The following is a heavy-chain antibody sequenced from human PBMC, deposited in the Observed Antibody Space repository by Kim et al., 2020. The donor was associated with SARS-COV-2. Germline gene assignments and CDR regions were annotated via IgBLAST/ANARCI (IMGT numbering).Heavy chain of an antibody. CDR1: GYTFTNYH. Sequence: ASVKVSCKASGYTFTNYHMHWVRQAPGQGLEWMGLIDPSGGAIFAQKFQGRVTVTRDTSTSTVYMDLISLTSEDTAVYYCAREQNSPDVWGQGTTVTVSS. CDR3: AREQNSPDV. CDR2: IDPSGGA. J-gene: IGHJ6*02. D-gene: IGHD6-13*01. V-gene: IGHV1-46*01.